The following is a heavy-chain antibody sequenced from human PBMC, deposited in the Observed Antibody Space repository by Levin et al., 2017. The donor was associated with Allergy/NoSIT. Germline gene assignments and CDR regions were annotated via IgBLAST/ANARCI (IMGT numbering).Heavy chain of an antibody. CDR2: INHSGST. CDR1: GGSFSGYY. V-gene: IGHV4-34*01. J-gene: IGHJ4*02. Sequence: SCAVYGGSFSGYYWSWIRQPPGKGLEWIGEINHSGSTNYNPSLKSRVTISVDTSKNQFSLKLSSVTAADTAVYYCARNPLDYWGQGTLVTVSS. CDR3: ARNPLDY.